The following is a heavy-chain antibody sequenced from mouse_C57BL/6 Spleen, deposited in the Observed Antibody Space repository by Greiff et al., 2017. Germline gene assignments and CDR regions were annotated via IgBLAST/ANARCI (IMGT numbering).Heavy chain of an antibody. CDR2: INYDGSST. V-gene: IGHV5-16*01. J-gene: IGHJ4*01. CDR1: GFTFSDYY. D-gene: IGHD3-2*02. CDR3: ARDQGPYAMDY. Sequence: DVKLVESEGGLVQPGSSMKLSCTASGFTFSDYYMAWVRQVPEKGLEWVANINYDGSSTYYLDSLKSRFIISRDNAKNILYLQMSSLKSEDTATYYCARDQGPYAMDYWGQGTSVTVSS.